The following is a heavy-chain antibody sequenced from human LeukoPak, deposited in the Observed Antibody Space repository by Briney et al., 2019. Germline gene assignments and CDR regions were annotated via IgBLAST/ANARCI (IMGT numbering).Heavy chain of an antibody. CDR2: IYYSGST. D-gene: IGHD3-22*01. V-gene: IGHV4-39*01. CDR3: FNAFPRGYGDY. J-gene: IGHJ4*02. Sequence: ETLSLTXXXXGGSXXSXSYYWGWIRQPPGKGLEWIVSIYYSGSTYYNPSLKSRVTISVDTSKNQFSLKLSSVTAADTAVYYCFNAFPRGYGDYWGQGTLVTVSS. CDR1: GGSXXSXSYY.